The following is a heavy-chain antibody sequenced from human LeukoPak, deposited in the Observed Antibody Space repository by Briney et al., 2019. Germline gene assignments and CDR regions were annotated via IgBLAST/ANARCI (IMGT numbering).Heavy chain of an antibody. J-gene: IGHJ3*02. CDR2: ISGSGTST. CDR1: GFTFSSYA. D-gene: IGHD1-26*01. Sequence: GGSLRLSCAASGFTFSSYAMSWVRQAPGKGLEWVSAISGSGTSTYYTDSVKGRFTISRDNSKNTLYLQMNSLRAEDTAVYYCAKDSSYRGSYYPRDAFDIWGQGTMVTVSS. V-gene: IGHV3-23*01. CDR3: AKDSSYRGSYYPRDAFDI.